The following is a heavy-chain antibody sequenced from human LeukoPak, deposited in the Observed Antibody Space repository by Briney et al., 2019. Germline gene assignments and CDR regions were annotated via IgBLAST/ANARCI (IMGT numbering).Heavy chain of an antibody. CDR1: GYTFTSYG. J-gene: IGHJ5*02. D-gene: IGHD4-11*01. V-gene: IGHV1-18*01. CDR2: ISAYKGNT. CDR3: ARAPLTTVSWFDP. Sequence: ASVKVSCKASGYTFTSYGISWVRPAPGQGLEWMGWISAYKGNTNYAQKLQGRVTMTTDTSTSTAYMELRSLRSDDTAVYYCARAPLTTVSWFDPWGQGTLVTVSS.